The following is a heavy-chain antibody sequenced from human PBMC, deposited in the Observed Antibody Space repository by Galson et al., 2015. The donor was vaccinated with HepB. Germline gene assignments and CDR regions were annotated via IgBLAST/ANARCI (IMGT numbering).Heavy chain of an antibody. CDR2: INVGNGNT. V-gene: IGHV1-3*01. D-gene: IGHD2-8*01. CDR1: GFTFSNYA. CDR3: ASCTLMVDRYYHGMDV. Sequence: SVKVSCKADGFTFSNYAIHWVRQAPGHRLEWMGWINVGNGNTKYSQQFQGRVTITRDTSASTDYMELSSLRSEDTAMYHCASCTLMVDRYYHGMDVWGQGTTVTVSS. J-gene: IGHJ6*02.